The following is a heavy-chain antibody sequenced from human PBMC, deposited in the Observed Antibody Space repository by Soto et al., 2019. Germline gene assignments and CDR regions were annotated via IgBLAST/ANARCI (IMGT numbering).Heavy chain of an antibody. Sequence: EVQLVESGGGLVQPGGSLRLSCAASGFTFSSYWMSWVRQAPGKGLEWVANIKQDGSEKYYVDSVKGRFTIYRDNAKNSLYLQMNSLRAEDTAVYYCARGEGIVVVPAAIGFDPWGQGTLVTVSS. CDR3: ARGEGIVVVPAAIGFDP. D-gene: IGHD2-2*01. J-gene: IGHJ5*02. V-gene: IGHV3-7*03. CDR2: IKQDGSEK. CDR1: GFTFSSYW.